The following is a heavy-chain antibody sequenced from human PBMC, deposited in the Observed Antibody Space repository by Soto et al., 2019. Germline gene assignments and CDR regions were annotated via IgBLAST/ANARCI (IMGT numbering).Heavy chain of an antibody. D-gene: IGHD3-22*01. CDR1: GGTFSSYA. CDR3: ASGRGTYYYDSSGNWRFDY. CDR2: IIPIFGTA. J-gene: IGHJ4*02. Sequence: QVQLVQSGAEVKKPGSSVKVSCKASGGTFSSYAISWVRQAPGQGLEWMGGIIPIFGTANYAQKFQGRVTITADESTSTAYMELSSLRSEDTAVYYCASGRGTYYYDSSGNWRFDYWGQGTLVTVSS. V-gene: IGHV1-69*01.